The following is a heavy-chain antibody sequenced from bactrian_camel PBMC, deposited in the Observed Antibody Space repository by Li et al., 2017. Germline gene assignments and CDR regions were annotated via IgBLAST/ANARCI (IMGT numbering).Heavy chain of an antibody. CDR3: AGDIPNSGANCNSERERDFPR. J-gene: IGHJ4*01. CDR1: ERRYSRNC. D-gene: IGHD2*01. CDR2: IYTGSGAT. V-gene: IGHV3S31*01. Sequence: DVQLVESGGGSVQAGGSLSLSCALSERRYSRNCTAWLRQAPGKEREGVAAIYTGSGATHYAASVKGRFTISSDSAKNTIYLQMNNLQPDDTAMYYCAGDIPNSGANCNSERERDFPRWGRGTQVTVS.